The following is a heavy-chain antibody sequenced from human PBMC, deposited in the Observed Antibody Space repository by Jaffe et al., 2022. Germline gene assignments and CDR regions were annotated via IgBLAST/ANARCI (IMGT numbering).Heavy chain of an antibody. CDR3: AKDKVRIAARHPFDY. CDR2: IRYDGSNK. Sequence: QVQLVESGGGVVQPGGSLRLSCAASGFTFSSYGMHWVRQAPGKGLEWVAFIRYDGSNKYYADSVKGRFTISRDNSKNTLYLQMNSLRAEDTAVYYCAKDKVRIAARHPFDYWGQGTLVTVSS. J-gene: IGHJ4*02. CDR1: GFTFSSYG. D-gene: IGHD6-6*01. V-gene: IGHV3-30*02.